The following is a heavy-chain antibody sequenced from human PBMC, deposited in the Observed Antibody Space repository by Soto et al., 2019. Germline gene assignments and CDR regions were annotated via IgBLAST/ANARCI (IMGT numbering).Heavy chain of an antibody. CDR3: ARDPNYDFWSGYPHYFDY. V-gene: IGHV3-23*01. CDR1: GFTFSTFA. D-gene: IGHD3-3*01. CDR2: ISGSASNK. J-gene: IGHJ4*02. Sequence: GGSLRLSCAASGFTFSTFAMSWVRQAPGKGLEWVSGISGSASNKYYVDSVKGRFTISRDSTKNTLYMQMNSLRAEDMAVYFCARDPNYDFWSGYPHYFDYWGQGTLVTVSS.